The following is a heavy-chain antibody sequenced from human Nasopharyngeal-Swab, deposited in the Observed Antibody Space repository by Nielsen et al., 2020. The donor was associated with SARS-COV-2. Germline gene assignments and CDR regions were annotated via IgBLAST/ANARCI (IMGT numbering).Heavy chain of an antibody. CDR1: GYTFTSYG. J-gene: IGHJ4*02. CDR3: ARDGSSNYDFWSGYYTSFDY. CDR2: ISAYNGNT. V-gene: IGHV1-18*01. D-gene: IGHD3-3*01. Sequence: ASVKVSCKASGYTFTSYGISWVRQAPGQGLEWMGWISAYNGNTNYEQRLQGRVTMTTDTSTSTAYMELRSLRSADPAVYYCARDGSSNYDFWSGYYTSFDYLGQGTLVTVSS.